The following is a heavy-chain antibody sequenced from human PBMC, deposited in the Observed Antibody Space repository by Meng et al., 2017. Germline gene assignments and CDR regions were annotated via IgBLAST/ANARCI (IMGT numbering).Heavy chain of an antibody. J-gene: IGHJ5*02. CDR1: GGTFSSYA. CDR3: ARDYGDYAWIAKRWFDP. D-gene: IGHD4-17*01. Sequence: QVPLVQAGAEVKKPGSSVKVSCKASGGTFSSYAISWVRQAPGQGLEWMGGIIPIFGTANYAQKFQGRVTITADESTSTAYMELSSLRSEDTAVYYCARDYGDYAWIAKRWFDPWGQGTLVTVSS. V-gene: IGHV1-69*01. CDR2: IIPIFGTA.